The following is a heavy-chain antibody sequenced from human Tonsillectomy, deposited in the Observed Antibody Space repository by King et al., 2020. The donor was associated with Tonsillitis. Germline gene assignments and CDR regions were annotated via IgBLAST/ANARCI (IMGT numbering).Heavy chain of an antibody. CDR1: GFTFSSYG. J-gene: IGHJ6*02. Sequence: VQLVESGGGVVQPGRSLRLSCAASGFTFSSYGMHWVRQAPGKGLEWVAVISYDGSNKYYADSVKGRFTISRDNSKNTLYLQMNSLSAEDTAVYYCAKDLCSSTSCPYYYYYYGMDVWGQGTTVTVSS. V-gene: IGHV3-30*18. D-gene: IGHD2-2*01. CDR2: ISYDGSNK. CDR3: AKDLCSSTSCPYYYYYYGMDV.